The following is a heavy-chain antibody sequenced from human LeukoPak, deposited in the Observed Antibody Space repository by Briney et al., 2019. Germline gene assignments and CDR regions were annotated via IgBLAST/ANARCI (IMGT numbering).Heavy chain of an antibody. CDR1: GGTLSRYA. CDR3: ARIVGIASRGYFDY. J-gene: IGHJ4*02. V-gene: IGHV1-69*01. CDR2: IIPIFGTT. D-gene: IGHD3-10*01. Sequence: ASVKVSCKASGGTLSRYAISWVRQAPGQGPEWMGGIIPIFGTTNYAQKFQGRVTITADESTSTAYMELSSLRSEDTAVYYCARIVGIASRGYFDYWGQGTLVTVSS.